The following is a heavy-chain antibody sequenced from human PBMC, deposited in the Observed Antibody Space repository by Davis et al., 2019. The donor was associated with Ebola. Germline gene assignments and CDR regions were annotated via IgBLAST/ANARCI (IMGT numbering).Heavy chain of an antibody. CDR1: GFTFSGSA. J-gene: IGHJ4*02. Sequence: GESLKISCAASGFTFSGSAMHWVRQASGKGLEWVGRVKSKSEGGTIDYAAPVKGRFSISGDVSANTLYLRMNSLKVEDTAVYYCTTDRFHWGRGTLVTVSS. V-gene: IGHV3-15*01. CDR3: TTDRFH. CDR2: VKSKSEGGTI.